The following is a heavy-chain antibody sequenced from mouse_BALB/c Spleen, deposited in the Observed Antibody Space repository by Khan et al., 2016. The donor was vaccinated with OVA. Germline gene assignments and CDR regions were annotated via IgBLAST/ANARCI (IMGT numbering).Heavy chain of an antibody. D-gene: IGHD1-1*01. CDR3: ALIYYYVSGVDY. CDR1: GYSFTDYN. Sequence: EVQLQQSGPELVKPGASVRLSCKASGYSFTDYNMFWVKQSHGKSLEWIGYIDPYTGGDIYNQKFKGKATLTVDKSASTAFMHLNSLTSEDSAVYYCALIYYYVSGVDYWGQGTTVTVSS. CDR2: IDPYTGGD. V-gene: IGHV1S135*01. J-gene: IGHJ2*01.